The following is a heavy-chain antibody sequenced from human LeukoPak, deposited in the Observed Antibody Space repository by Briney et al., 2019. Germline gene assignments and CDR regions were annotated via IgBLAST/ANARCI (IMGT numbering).Heavy chain of an antibody. CDR1: GFTFSSYS. Sequence: PGGSLRLSCTASGFTFSSYSMNWVRQAPGKGLEWVSSITGSTLSIYYADSVKGRFTISRDNAKTSLYLQMNSLRAEGTAIYYCARESEYDFWTGSYFDYWGQGTLVTVSS. V-gene: IGHV3-21*01. D-gene: IGHD3-3*01. CDR2: ITGSTLSI. CDR3: ARESEYDFWTGSYFDY. J-gene: IGHJ4*02.